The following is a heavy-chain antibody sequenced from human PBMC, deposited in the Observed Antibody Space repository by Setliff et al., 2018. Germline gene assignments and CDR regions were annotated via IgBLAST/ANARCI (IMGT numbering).Heavy chain of an antibody. CDR2: VSASGST. CDR1: GASIRDYY. Sequence: SETLSLTCTVSGASIRDYYWTWIRQPAGKELEWIGRVSASGSTTYNPSLKSRVTMSVDTSKNQFSLRLRSVTAADTAVYFCARERYFDWFFEDWGHGTLVTVSS. D-gene: IGHD3-9*01. CDR3: ARERYFDWFFED. V-gene: IGHV4-4*07. J-gene: IGHJ4*01.